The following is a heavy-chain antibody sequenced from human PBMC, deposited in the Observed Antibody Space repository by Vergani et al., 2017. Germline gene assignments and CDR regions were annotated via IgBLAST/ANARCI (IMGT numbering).Heavy chain of an antibody. Sequence: EVQLLESGGGLVQPGGSLRLSCAASGFTFSSYAMSWVRQAPGKGLEWVSAISGSGGSTYYADSVKGRFTISRDNSKNTLYLQMNSLRAEDTAVDYCAKDRGLMVRVGVDYWGQGTLVTVSS. D-gene: IGHD3-10*01. CDR2: ISGSGGST. J-gene: IGHJ4*02. CDR1: GFTFSSYA. V-gene: IGHV3-23*01. CDR3: AKDRGLMVRVGVDY.